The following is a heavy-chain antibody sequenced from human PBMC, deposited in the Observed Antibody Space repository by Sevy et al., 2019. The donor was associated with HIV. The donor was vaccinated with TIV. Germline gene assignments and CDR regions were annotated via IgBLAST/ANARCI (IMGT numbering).Heavy chain of an antibody. Sequence: ASVKVSCKVSGHTLTEFSMHWVRQAPGKGLEWMGTFDPEDGKRVHAQNFQGRVTMTEDTSTDTAYMELSSLRSEDTAVYYCTTTKDYYDSSGYPFDYWVQGTLVTVSS. CDR2: FDPEDGKR. CDR1: GHTLTEFS. CDR3: TTTKDYYDSSGYPFDY. V-gene: IGHV1-24*01. D-gene: IGHD3-22*01. J-gene: IGHJ4*02.